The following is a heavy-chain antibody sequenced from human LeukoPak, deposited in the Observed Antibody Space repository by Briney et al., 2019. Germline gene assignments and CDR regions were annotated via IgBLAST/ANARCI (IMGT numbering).Heavy chain of an antibody. J-gene: IGHJ3*02. V-gene: IGHV4-59*01. D-gene: IGHD1-26*01. CDR2: IYYSGST. Sequence: KSSETLSLTCTVSGGSISSYYWSWIRQPPGKGLEWIGYIYYSGSTNYNPSLKSRVTISVYTSKNQFSLKLSSVTAADTAVYYCARKATFHAFDIWGQGTMVTVSS. CDR1: GGSISSYY. CDR3: ARKATFHAFDI.